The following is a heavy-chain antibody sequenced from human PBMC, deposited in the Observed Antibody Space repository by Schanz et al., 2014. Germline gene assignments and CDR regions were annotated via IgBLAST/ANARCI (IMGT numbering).Heavy chain of an antibody. CDR1: GGSISSGVHY. V-gene: IGHV4-31*03. Sequence: PVLVKPSETLSLTCTVSGGSISSGVHYWSWIRQHPGKGLEWIGFISYSGSTYYNPSLKSRVTISVDTSKNQFSLNLSSATAADTAVYYCARDRGHGDLPGDIWGQGTMVTDSS. J-gene: IGHJ3*02. D-gene: IGHD4-17*01. CDR2: ISYSGST. CDR3: ARDRGHGDLPGDI.